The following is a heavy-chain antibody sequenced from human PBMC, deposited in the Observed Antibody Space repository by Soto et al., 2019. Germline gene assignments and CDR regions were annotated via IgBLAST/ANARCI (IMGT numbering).Heavy chain of an antibody. Sequence: SVKVSWKASGGTFSSYAISWVRQAPGQGLEWMGGIIPIFGTANYAQKFQGRVTITADESTSTAYMELSSVRSEDTAVYYCAISIVVVPAATSAIDYWGQGTLVTVSS. V-gene: IGHV1-69*13. D-gene: IGHD2-2*01. CDR3: AISIVVVPAATSAIDY. CDR2: IIPIFGTA. CDR1: GGTFSSYA. J-gene: IGHJ4*02.